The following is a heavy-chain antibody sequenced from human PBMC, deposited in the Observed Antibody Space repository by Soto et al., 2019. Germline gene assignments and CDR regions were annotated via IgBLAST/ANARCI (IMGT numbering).Heavy chain of an antibody. CDR3: ARDCEGYSSSSDHYYYGMDV. V-gene: IGHV3-30-3*01. Sequence: QVQLVESGGGVVQPGRSLRLSCAASGFTFSSYAMHWVRQAPGKGLEWVAVISYDGSNKYYADSVKGRFTISRDNSKNTLYLQMNSLRAEDTAVYYCARDCEGYSSSSDHYYYGMDVWGQGTTVTVSS. CDR2: ISYDGSNK. CDR1: GFTFSSYA. D-gene: IGHD6-6*01. J-gene: IGHJ6*02.